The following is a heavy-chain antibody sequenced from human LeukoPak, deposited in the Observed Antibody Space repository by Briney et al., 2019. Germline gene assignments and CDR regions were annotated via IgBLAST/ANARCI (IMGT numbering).Heavy chain of an antibody. J-gene: IGHJ3*02. CDR2: IYYSGST. D-gene: IGHD2-2*01. Sequence: SETLSLTRTVSGGSISSYYWSWIRQPPGKGLEWIGYIYYSGSTNYNPSLKSRVTISADTSKNQFSLKLSSVTAADTAVYYCARGAQDCSSTSCYLVGAFDIWGQGTMVTVSS. V-gene: IGHV4-59*01. CDR3: ARGAQDCSSTSCYLVGAFDI. CDR1: GGSISSYY.